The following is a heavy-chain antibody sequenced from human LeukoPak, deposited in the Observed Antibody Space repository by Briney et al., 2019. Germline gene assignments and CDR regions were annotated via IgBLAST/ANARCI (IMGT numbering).Heavy chain of an antibody. V-gene: IGHV4-39*01. D-gene: IGHD2-2*01. CDR3: ARRVPAAKLIDYYYYGMDV. CDR1: GGSISSSSYY. Sequence: SETLSLTCTVSGGSISSSSYYWGWIRQPPGKGLEWIGSIYYSGSTYYNPSLKSRVTISVDTSKNQFSLKLSSVTAADTAVYYCARRVPAAKLIDYYYYGMDVWGQGTTVTVSS. CDR2: IYYSGST. J-gene: IGHJ6*02.